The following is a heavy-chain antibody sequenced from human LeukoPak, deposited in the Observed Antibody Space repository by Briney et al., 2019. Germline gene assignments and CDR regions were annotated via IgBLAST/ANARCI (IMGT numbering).Heavy chain of an antibody. J-gene: IGHJ5*02. V-gene: IGHV1-69*01. Sequence: SVKVSCKASGGTFSSYAISWVRQAPGQGLEWMGGIIPIFGTPNYAQKFQGRVTITADESTHTAYMELSSLRSEDTAVYYCAREGTYSGSYYWWFDPWGQGTLVTVSS. D-gene: IGHD1-26*01. CDR3: AREGTYSGSYYWWFDP. CDR1: GGTFSSYA. CDR2: IIPIFGTP.